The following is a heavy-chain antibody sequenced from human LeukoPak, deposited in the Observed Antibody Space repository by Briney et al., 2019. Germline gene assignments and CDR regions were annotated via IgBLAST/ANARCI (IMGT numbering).Heavy chain of an antibody. V-gene: IGHV3-48*02. CDR2: ISTTGSTI. D-gene: IGHD3-22*01. J-gene: IGHJ4*02. CDR1: GFIFSSYS. CDR3: ARDRSSSGYYPFDY. Sequence: PGGSLRLSYAASGFIFSSYSMNWVRQAPGKGLEWVSYISTTGSTIYYADSVKGRFTISRDNAKNSLYLQMNSLRDEDTAVYYCARDRSSSGYYPFDYWGQGTLVTVSS.